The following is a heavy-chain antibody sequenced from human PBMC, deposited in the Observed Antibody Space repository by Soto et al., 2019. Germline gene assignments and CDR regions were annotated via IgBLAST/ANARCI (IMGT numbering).Heavy chain of an antibody. CDR2: IKQDGSEK. CDR3: ARDGFFGVTVRSFDY. Sequence: PGGSLRLSCAASGFTFSSYWMSWVRQAPGKGLEWVANIKQDGSEKYYVDSVKGRFTISRDNAKNSLYLQMNSLRAEDTAVYYCARDGFFGVTVRSFDYWGQGTLVTVSS. V-gene: IGHV3-7*05. J-gene: IGHJ4*02. CDR1: GFTFSSYW. D-gene: IGHD3-3*01.